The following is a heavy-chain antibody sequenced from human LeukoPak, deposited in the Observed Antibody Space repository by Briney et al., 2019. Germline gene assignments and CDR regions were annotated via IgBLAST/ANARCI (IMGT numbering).Heavy chain of an antibody. CDR2: IRDSGDST. V-gene: IGHV3-23*01. CDR1: GFAFNTYA. Sequence: GGSLRLSCAVSGFAFNTYAMTWVRQAPGKGLEWVSAIRDSGDSTYYADSVKGRFTISRDNSKNTLYLQMNSLRAEDTAVYYCAKSYWDNWYGFDYWGQGTLVTVSS. J-gene: IGHJ4*02. CDR3: AKSYWDNWYGFDY. D-gene: IGHD1-1*01.